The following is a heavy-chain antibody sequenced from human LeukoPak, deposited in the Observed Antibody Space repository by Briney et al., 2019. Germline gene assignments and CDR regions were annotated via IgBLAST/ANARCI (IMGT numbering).Heavy chain of an antibody. Sequence: SETLSLTCTVSGNSFGDYYWSWIRQAAGKGLEGIGRIYSSGITTDNPALKSRVTMSVATSKSQFSLNLMSVTAADTAVYYCTRDTGTTGEVKFDPWGQGTLVTVSS. D-gene: IGHD4-17*01. V-gene: IGHV4-4*07. J-gene: IGHJ5*02. CDR2: IYSSGIT. CDR3: TRDTGTTGEVKFDP. CDR1: GNSFGDYY.